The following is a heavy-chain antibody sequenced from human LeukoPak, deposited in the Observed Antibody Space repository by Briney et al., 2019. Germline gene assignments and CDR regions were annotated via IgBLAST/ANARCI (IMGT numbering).Heavy chain of an antibody. D-gene: IGHD3-22*01. CDR3: ARATVWDNYDSTEIPKFDY. Sequence: ASVKVSCKASGYTFTSYGITWGRQAPGQGLEWMGGISAYNDNTNYAQKLQGRVTMTTYTSTSTAHMELRSLTSDDTAVYYCARATVWDNYDSTEIPKFDYWGQGTLVTVSS. CDR1: GYTFTSYG. V-gene: IGHV1-18*01. CDR2: ISAYNDNT. J-gene: IGHJ4*02.